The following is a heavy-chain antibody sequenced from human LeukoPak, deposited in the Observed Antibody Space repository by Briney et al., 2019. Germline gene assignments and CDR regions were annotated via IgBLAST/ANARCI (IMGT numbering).Heavy chain of an antibody. D-gene: IGHD3-10*01. Sequence: ASVKVSCKASGYTFTGYYMHWVRQAPGQGLEGMGWINPNSGGTNYAQKFQGRVTMTRDTSISTAYMELSRLRSDDTAVYYCARLPYTMVRGVDDAFDIWGQGTMVTVSS. J-gene: IGHJ3*02. V-gene: IGHV1-2*02. CDR2: INPNSGGT. CDR1: GYTFTGYY. CDR3: ARLPYTMVRGVDDAFDI.